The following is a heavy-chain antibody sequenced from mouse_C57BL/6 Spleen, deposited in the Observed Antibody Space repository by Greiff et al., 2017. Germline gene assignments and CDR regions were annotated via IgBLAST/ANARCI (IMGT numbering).Heavy chain of an antibody. D-gene: IGHD1-1*01. J-gene: IGHJ3*01. CDR2: INPNNGGT. CDR1: GYTFTDFN. CDR3: ARSFHYYGSSYGFAY. V-gene: IGHV1-18*01. Sequence: VQLQQSGPELVKPGASVKIPCKASGYTFTDFNMDWVKQSHGKSLEWIGDINPNNGGTIYNQKFKGKATLTVDKSSSTAYMELRSLTSEDTAVYYCARSFHYYGSSYGFAYWGQGTLVTVSA.